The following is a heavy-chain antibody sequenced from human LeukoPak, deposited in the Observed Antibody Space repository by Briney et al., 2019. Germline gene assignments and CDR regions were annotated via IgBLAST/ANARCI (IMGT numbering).Heavy chain of an antibody. CDR1: SGSISGYY. CDR3: ARHGNKVGAPYFDL. V-gene: IGHV4-4*07. D-gene: IGHD1-26*01. CDR2: IYTSGST. Sequence: SETLSLTCTVSSGSISGYYWSWIRQPAGKGLEWIGRIYTSGSTNYNPSLKSRVAMSVDTSKNQFSLKLSSVTAADTAVYYCARHGNKVGAPYFDLWGRGTLVTVSS. J-gene: IGHJ2*01.